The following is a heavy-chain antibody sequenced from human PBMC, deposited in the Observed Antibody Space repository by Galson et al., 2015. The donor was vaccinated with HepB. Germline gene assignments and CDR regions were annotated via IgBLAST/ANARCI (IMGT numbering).Heavy chain of an antibody. V-gene: IGHV3-33*01. CDR2: IWADGTDK. Sequence: SLRLSCAAPEFSFRTYAMHWVRQAPGKGLGWVAVIWADGTDKYYADSVKGRFTISRDNSKNTLFLDINSLRAEDTAVYYCASGTGPMKSYDFGSWGQGTLVTVSS. D-gene: IGHD3-10*01. CDR3: ASGTGPMKSYDFGS. CDR1: EFSFRTYA. J-gene: IGHJ4*02.